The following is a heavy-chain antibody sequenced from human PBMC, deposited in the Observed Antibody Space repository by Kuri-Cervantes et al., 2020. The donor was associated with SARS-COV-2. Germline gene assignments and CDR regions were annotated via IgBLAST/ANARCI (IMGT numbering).Heavy chain of an antibody. V-gene: IGHV4-39*07. Sequence: SETLSLTCTVSGGSISSSNYYWGWIRQPPGKGLEWIGSIYYSGSTHYNPSLKSRVSISVDTSRNQFSLKVSSVTAADTAVYYCAVYSSSPYYYYMDVWGKGTTVTVSS. CDR1: GGSISSSNYY. J-gene: IGHJ6*03. D-gene: IGHD6-13*01. CDR2: IYYSGST. CDR3: AVYSSSPYYYYMDV.